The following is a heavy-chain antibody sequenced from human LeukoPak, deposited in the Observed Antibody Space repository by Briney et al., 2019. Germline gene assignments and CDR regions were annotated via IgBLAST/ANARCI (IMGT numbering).Heavy chain of an antibody. Sequence: SETLSLSCTVSGGSISSSSKFWDWIRQPPGKGLEWIGSIYHSGSTYYNPSLKSRVTISVDTSKNQFSLKLSSVTAADTAVYYCARGGNSVGRYEGRWGQGTLVTVSS. D-gene: IGHD6-13*01. CDR1: GGSISSSSKF. CDR2: IYHSGST. J-gene: IGHJ4*02. CDR3: ARGGNSVGRYEGR. V-gene: IGHV4-39*07.